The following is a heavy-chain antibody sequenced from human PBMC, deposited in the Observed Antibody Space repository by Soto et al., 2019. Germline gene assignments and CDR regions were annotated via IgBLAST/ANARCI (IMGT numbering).Heavy chain of an antibody. CDR2: MWYDGSNK. J-gene: IGHJ4*02. CDR3: ARDGWVVVAGLDY. Sequence: QVQLVESGGGVVQPGRSLRLSCAASGFTFSTYGMHWVRQAPGKGLEWVAGMWYDGSNKYYADSVKGRFTISRDNSKNTLYLQMSSLRAEDTAVYYCARDGWVVVAGLDYWGQGTLVTVSS. D-gene: IGHD2-15*01. CDR1: GFTFSTYG. V-gene: IGHV3-33*01.